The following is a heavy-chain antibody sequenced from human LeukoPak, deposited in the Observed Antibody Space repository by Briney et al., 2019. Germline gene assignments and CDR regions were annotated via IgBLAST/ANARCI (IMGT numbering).Heavy chain of an antibody. D-gene: IGHD1-26*01. CDR2: INHSGST. J-gene: IGHJ4*02. CDR1: GGSFSGYY. Sequence: SETLSLTCAVYGGSFSGYYWSWIRQPPGKGLEWIGEINHSGSTNYNPSLKSRVTISVDTSKNQLSLKLSSVTAADTAVYYCARVSVGADGHFDYWGQGTLVTVSS. CDR3: ARVSVGADGHFDY. V-gene: IGHV4-34*01.